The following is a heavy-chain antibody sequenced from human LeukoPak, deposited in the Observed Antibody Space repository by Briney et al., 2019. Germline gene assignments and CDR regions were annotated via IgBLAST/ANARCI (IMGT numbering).Heavy chain of an antibody. CDR3: VRRVRYFGQNDY. CDR1: GASMSDHY. CDR2: IYYTGST. J-gene: IGHJ4*02. D-gene: IGHD3-9*01. V-gene: IGHV4-59*08. Sequence: SETLSLTCTVSGASMSDHYWSLIRQPPGKGLEWIGYIYYTGSTNYNPSLKSRVTMSVDTSKNQISLKLSSVTAADSAVYYCVRRVRYFGQNDYWGQGTLVTVSS.